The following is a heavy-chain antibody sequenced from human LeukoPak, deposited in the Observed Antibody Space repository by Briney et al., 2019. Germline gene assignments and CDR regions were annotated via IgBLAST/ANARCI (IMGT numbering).Heavy chain of an antibody. CDR3: VKEGGFRIPFDY. CDR1: GFSFSSYG. J-gene: IGHJ4*02. Sequence: PGGTLRLSCAASGFSFSSYGMAWVRQAPGQVLEWVAVISVSATATNYAASVKGRFAISRDDSKNTLYLQMNSLRVEDTAAYYCVKEGGFRIPFDYWGQGTLVTVSS. D-gene: IGHD2-15*01. CDR2: ISVSATAT. V-gene: IGHV3-23*01.